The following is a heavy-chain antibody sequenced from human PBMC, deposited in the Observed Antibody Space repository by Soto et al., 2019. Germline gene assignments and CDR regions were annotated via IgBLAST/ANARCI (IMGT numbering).Heavy chain of an antibody. V-gene: IGHV4-59*01. D-gene: IGHD6-13*01. J-gene: IGHJ6*02. CDR1: GGSISSYY. Sequence: SETLSLTCTVYGGSISSYYWSCIRQPPGKGLEWIGYIYYSGSTNYNPCLKSRVTISVATSKNKFSLKLISVTAADTAVYYCARVPAAAVTYYYYGMDVWGQGTTVTVSS. CDR2: IYYSGST. CDR3: ARVPAAAVTYYYYGMDV.